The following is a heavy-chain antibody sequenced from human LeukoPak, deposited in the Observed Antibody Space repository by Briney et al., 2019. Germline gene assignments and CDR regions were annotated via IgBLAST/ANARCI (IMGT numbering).Heavy chain of an antibody. CDR3: ARSIDVTYYYYGMEV. J-gene: IGHJ6*02. Sequence: GGSLRLAWAASGFTFSSYAMHWVRQAPGKGLEWVAVISYDGSNKYYADSVKGRFTISRDNSKNTLYLQMNSLRAEDTAVYYCARSIDVTYYYYGMEVWGQGPTVTVSS. CDR1: GFTFSSYA. V-gene: IGHV3-30-3*01. D-gene: IGHD2/OR15-2a*01. CDR2: ISYDGSNK.